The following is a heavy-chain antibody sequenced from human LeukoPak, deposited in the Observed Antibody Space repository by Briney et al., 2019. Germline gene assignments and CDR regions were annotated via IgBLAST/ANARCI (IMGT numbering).Heavy chain of an antibody. CDR2: ISGSGGST. CDR3: AKARFGDYDAFDI. Sequence: TGGSLRLSCAASGFTFSSYAMSWVRQAPGKGLEWVSAISGSGGSTYYADSGKGRFTISRDNSKNTLYLQMNSLRAEDTAVYYCAKARFGDYDAFDIWGQGTMVTVS. V-gene: IGHV3-23*01. D-gene: IGHD4-17*01. CDR1: GFTFSSYA. J-gene: IGHJ3*02.